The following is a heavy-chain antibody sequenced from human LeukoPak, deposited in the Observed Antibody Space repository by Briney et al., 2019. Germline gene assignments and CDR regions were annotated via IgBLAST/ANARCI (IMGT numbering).Heavy chain of an antibody. CDR3: AIAWYSTLGSGMDV. J-gene: IGHJ6*02. CDR2: IYSGGST. D-gene: IGHD6-13*01. Sequence: GGSLRLSCAASGFPVSSNYMRWVRQAPGKGLEWGSVIYSGGSTYYAASVKGRFTISRDNSKITLYLQMNSLRAEDTAVYYCAIAWYSTLGSGMDVWGQGTTVTVSS. CDR1: GFPVSSNY. V-gene: IGHV3-53*01.